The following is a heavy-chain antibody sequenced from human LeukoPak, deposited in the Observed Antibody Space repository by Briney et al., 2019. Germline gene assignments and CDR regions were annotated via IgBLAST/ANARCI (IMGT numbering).Heavy chain of an antibody. CDR1: GGTFSSYA. CDR3: ATLKDAFDI. V-gene: IGHV1-69*13. J-gene: IGHJ3*02. CDR2: IIAIIGTA. Sequence: GASVKVSCKASGGTFSSYAISWVRQAPGQGLEWVGGIIAIIGTANDVQKLQGRITISAEESTSTADMELSSLRSEDTGVYYCATLKDAFDIWGQGTMVTVSS.